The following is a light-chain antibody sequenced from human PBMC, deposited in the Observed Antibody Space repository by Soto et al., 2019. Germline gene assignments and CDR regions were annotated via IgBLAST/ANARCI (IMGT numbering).Light chain of an antibody. Sequence: EIVMTQSPATLSVSPGEGATLSCKASQNVYNNLAWYQQRPGQPPRLLIYDASTRATGISARFSGSGYGTEFTPTISSLQSEDFAVYFCQQCRHWPLTFGGGTKVEIK. V-gene: IGKV3-15*01. CDR2: DAS. CDR1: QNVYNN. J-gene: IGKJ4*01. CDR3: QQCRHWPLT.